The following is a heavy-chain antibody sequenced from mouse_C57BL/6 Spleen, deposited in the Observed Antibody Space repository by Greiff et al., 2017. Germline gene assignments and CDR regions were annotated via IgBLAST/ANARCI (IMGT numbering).Heavy chain of an antibody. J-gene: IGHJ4*01. CDR2: INYDGGST. CDR1: GFTFSDYY. D-gene: IGHD2-13*01. CDR3: ARDRDNEGRAMDY. Sequence: EVQLMESEGGLVQPGSSMKLSCTASGFTFSDYYMAWVRQVPEKGLEWVANINYDGGSTYYLHYLKSRFIISRDNAKNMLYLQMSSLKSEDTATYYCARDRDNEGRAMDYWGQGTAVTVSS. V-gene: IGHV5-16*01.